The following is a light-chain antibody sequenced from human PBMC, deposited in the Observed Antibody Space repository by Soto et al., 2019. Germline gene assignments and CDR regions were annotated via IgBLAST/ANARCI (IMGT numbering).Light chain of an antibody. V-gene: IGKV1-5*01. CDR2: DAS. Sequence: DIHMTQSPPSQSAYVGDXPTITFRASQSISRWLAWYKQTPGKAPTLMIYDASSLESGVPSRFSGSGSGTEFTLTISRLQPDDFATYYGQQYNSYPITFGQGTRLEIK. CDR1: QSISRW. CDR3: QQYNSYPIT. J-gene: IGKJ5*01.